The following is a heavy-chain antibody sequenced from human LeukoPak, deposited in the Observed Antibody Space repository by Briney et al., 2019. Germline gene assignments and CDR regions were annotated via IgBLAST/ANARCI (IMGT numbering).Heavy chain of an antibody. D-gene: IGHD3-3*01. Sequence: SETLSLTSTVSGDSISSGDYYWSWIRQPAGKGLEWIGRISSSGSTNYNPSLKSRVTISVDTSKNQFSLKLSSVTAADTAVYYCARVGYYDFWSGYTYYYYMDVWGKGTTVTVSS. CDR3: ARVGYYDFWSGYTYYYYMDV. CDR1: GDSISSGDYY. J-gene: IGHJ6*03. CDR2: ISSSGST. V-gene: IGHV4-61*02.